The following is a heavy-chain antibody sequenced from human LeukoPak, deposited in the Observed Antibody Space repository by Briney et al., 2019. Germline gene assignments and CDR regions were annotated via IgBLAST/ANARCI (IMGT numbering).Heavy chain of an antibody. CDR2: ISYDGSNK. J-gene: IGHJ6*02. V-gene: IGHV3-30*18. CDR1: GFTFSSYG. Sequence: GGSLRLSSAASGFTFSSYGMHWVRQAPGKGLEWVAVISYDGSNKYYADSVRGRFTISRDNSKNTLYLQMNSLRAEDTAVYYCAKDPSGFPYGMDVWGQGTTVTVSS. CDR3: AKDPSGFPYGMDV. D-gene: IGHD2-21*01.